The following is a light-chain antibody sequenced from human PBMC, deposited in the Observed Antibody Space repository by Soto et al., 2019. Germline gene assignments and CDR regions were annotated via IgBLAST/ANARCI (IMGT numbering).Light chain of an antibody. CDR1: ESISRH. V-gene: IGKV1-39*01. CDR3: QQDYSTLAT. CDR2: AAS. J-gene: IGKJ5*01. Sequence: DIQMSQSPSSLSASVVDRFTITFLAAESISRHLNWYQHKPGRAPDLLIYAASTLQNGVPSRFTGSGSGTEFTLTITGLQLEDFATYYCQQDYSTLATFGQGTRLEI.